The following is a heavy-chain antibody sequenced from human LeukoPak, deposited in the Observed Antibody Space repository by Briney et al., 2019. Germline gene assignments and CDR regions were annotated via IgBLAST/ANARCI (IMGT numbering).Heavy chain of an antibody. J-gene: IGHJ4*02. Sequence: SETLSLTCTVSGYSISSGHYWGWIPQPPGKGLEWIGSIYHSGSTYYNPSLKSRVTISVDTSKNQSALKLSSATAADTAVYYCARHTPGTFDYWGQGTLVTVPS. V-gene: IGHV4-38-2*02. D-gene: IGHD2-2*02. CDR3: ARHTPGTFDY. CDR1: GYSISSGHY. CDR2: IYHSGST.